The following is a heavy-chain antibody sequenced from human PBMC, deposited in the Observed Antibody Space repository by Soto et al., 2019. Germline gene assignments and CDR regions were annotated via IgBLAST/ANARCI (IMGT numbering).Heavy chain of an antibody. Sequence: EVQLVESGGGLVQSGGSLRLSCAATGFTFSNYWMHWVRQAPGKGLVWVSRISTDGRSTNYADSVKGRFTISSDNAKNTLYLQMNSLKAEDTAVYYCGRTQTGWTKLGDYWGQGTLVTVSS. V-gene: IGHV3-74*01. J-gene: IGHJ4*02. CDR2: ISTDGRST. CDR1: GFTFSNYW. CDR3: GRTQTGWTKLGDY. D-gene: IGHD7-27*01.